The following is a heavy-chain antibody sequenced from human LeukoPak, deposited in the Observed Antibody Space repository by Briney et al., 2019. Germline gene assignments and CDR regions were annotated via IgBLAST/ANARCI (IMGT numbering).Heavy chain of an antibody. J-gene: IGHJ5*02. D-gene: IGHD5-18*01. CDR3: ARGGYSYGYH. CDR1: GFTFSSYG. CDR2: ISSIDGST. Sequence: PGGSLRLSCAASGFTFSSYGMSWVRQAPGKGLKWVSGISSIDGSTYYADSVKGRFTVSRDNSKNTLYLQMNSLRAEDTAVYYCARGGYSYGYHWGQGTLVTVSS. V-gene: IGHV3-23*01.